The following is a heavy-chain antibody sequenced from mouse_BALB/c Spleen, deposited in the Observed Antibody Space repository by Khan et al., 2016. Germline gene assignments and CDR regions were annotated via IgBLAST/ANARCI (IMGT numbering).Heavy chain of an antibody. D-gene: IGHD1-2*01. Sequence: EVKLLESGGGLVQPGGSLKLSCAASGFDFSRYWMSWVRQAPGKGLEWIGEINPDSSTINYTPSLKDKFIISRDNANNTLYLQMSKVRSEATSLYYCARLHYYGRFAYWGQGTLVTVSA. CDR2: INPDSSTI. J-gene: IGHJ3*01. CDR3: ARLHYYGRFAY. V-gene: IGHV4-1*02. CDR1: GFDFSRYW.